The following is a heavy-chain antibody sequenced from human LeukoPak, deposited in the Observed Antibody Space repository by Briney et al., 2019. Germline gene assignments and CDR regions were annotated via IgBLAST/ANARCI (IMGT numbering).Heavy chain of an antibody. Sequence: GESLRISCKGSGYSFTSYWISWVRQMPGKGLEWTGRIDPSDSYTNYSPSFQGHVTISADKSISTAYLQWSSLKASDTAMYYCASTGYYGSGSYYRNDYWGQGTLVTVSS. J-gene: IGHJ4*02. D-gene: IGHD3-10*01. CDR1: GYSFTSYW. CDR3: ASTGYYGSGSYYRNDY. V-gene: IGHV5-10-1*01. CDR2: IDPSDSYT.